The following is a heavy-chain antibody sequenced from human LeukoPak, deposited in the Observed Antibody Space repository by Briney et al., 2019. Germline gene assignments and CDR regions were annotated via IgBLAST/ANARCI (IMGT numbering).Heavy chain of an antibody. D-gene: IGHD2-21*01. J-gene: IGHJ4*02. V-gene: IGHV3-23*01. CDR3: AKDLHSFKIYYFDY. Sequence: GGSLRLSCAASGFTFSSYAMSWVRQAPGKGLEWVSAIRGSGGITYYADSVKGRFTISRDNSKNTLYLQMNSLRTEDTAIYYCAKDLHSFKIYYFDYWGQGTLVTVSS. CDR1: GFTFSSYA. CDR2: IRGSGGIT.